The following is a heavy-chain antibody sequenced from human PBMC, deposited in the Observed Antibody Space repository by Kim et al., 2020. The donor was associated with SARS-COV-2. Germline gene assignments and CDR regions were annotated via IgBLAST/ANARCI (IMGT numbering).Heavy chain of an antibody. CDR2: IYYSGST. J-gene: IGHJ4*02. Sequence: SETLSLTCTVSGGSISSGGYYWSWIRQHPGKGLEWIGYIYYSGSTYYNPSLKSRVTISVDTSKNQFSLKLSSVTAADTAVYYCARGQGLITMIVVVLGVFDYWGKGNLVTVSS. CDR3: ARGQGLITMIVVVLGVFDY. V-gene: IGHV4-31*03. D-gene: IGHD3-22*01. CDR1: GGSISSGGYY.